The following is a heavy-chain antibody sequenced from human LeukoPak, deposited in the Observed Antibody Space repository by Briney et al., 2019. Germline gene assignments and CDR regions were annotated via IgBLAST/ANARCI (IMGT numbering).Heavy chain of an antibody. V-gene: IGHV4-39*07. D-gene: IGHD1-26*01. Sequence: SETLSLTCTVSGGSVSNTNYSWGWLRQPPGKGLEWIASIYSGGTTYYNPSLKSRVTISVDTSKNQFSLRLTSVTAADTATYYCARRRYYDVSGWFDPWGQGTLVTVSS. CDR3: ARRRYYDVSGWFDP. CDR2: IYSGGTT. CDR1: GGSVSNTNYS. J-gene: IGHJ5*02.